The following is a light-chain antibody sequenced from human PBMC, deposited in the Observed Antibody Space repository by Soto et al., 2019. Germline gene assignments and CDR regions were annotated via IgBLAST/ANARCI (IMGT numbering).Light chain of an antibody. Sequence: DIVMTQTPLSSRVTLGQPASISCRSRQSLVHSDGHTYLSWLHQRPGQPPRVLIYKSSNRFTGVPDRFSGSGAGTDFTLKISRVEAEDVGVYYCLQARQSPRTFGQGTKVEIE. CDR3: LQARQSPRT. V-gene: IGKV2-24*01. CDR1: QSLVHSDGHTY. J-gene: IGKJ1*01. CDR2: KSS.